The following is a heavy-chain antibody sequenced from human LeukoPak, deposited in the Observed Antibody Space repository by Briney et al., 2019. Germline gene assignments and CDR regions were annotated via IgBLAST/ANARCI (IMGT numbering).Heavy chain of an antibody. D-gene: IGHD3-10*01. V-gene: IGHV4-34*01. Sequence: SETLSLTCAVYGGSFSGYYWSWIRQPPGKGLEWIGEINHSGSTNYNPSLKSRVTISVDTSKNQFSLKLNSVTAADTAVYYCVRHGAPGASRVHIWGQGTLVAVSS. CDR2: INHSGST. CDR3: VRHGAPGASRVHI. J-gene: IGHJ3*02. CDR1: GGSFSGYY.